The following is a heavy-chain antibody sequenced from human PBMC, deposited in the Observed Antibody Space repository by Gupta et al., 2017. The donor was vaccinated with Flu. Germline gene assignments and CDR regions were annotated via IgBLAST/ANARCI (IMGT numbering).Heavy chain of an antibody. CDR2: INNDGSST. J-gene: IGHJ4*02. D-gene: IGHD1-1*01. V-gene: IGHV3-74*01. Sequence: EVQLVESGGGSAQPGGSLRLSCAASGFTFSSYWMHWVRQAPGKGLVWVSRINNDGSSTSYADSVKDRFTISRDNARNTLHLQMNSLRGEDTAVYYCARGSGTTAYFDSWGQGTLVTVSS. CDR3: ARGSGTTAYFDS. CDR1: GFTFSSYW.